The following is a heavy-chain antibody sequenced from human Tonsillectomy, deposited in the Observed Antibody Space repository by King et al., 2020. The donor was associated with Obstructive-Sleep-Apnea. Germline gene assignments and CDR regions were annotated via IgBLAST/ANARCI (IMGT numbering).Heavy chain of an antibody. CDR3: ARGYSGSFGPYFDY. V-gene: IGHV4-61*08. CDR2: IYYSGST. Sequence: QLQESGPGLVKPSETLSLTCTGSGGSVSSGGYYWTWIRQPPGKGLEWIGHIYYSGSTNYNPSLKSRVTISADTSKNQFSLKLSSVTAADTAVYYSARGYSGSFGPYFDYWGQGTLVTVSS. CDR1: GGSVSSGGYY. D-gene: IGHD1-26*01. J-gene: IGHJ4*02.